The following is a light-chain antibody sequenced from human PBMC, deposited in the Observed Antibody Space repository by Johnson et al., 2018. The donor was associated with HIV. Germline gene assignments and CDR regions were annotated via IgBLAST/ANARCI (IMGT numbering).Light chain of an antibody. Sequence: HSVLTQPPSVSAAPGQKVTISCSGSSSNIANNYVSWYQQLPGTAPKLLIYENNKRPSGIPDRFSGSKSGTSATLGITGLQTGDEADYYCGTWDSSLRVGFFGTGTKVTVL. CDR1: SSNIANNY. V-gene: IGLV1-51*02. CDR2: ENN. CDR3: GTWDSSLRVGF. J-gene: IGLJ1*01.